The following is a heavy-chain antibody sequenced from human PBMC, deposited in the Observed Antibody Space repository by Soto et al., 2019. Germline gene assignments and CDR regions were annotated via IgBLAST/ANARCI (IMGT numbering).Heavy chain of an antibody. J-gene: IGHJ4*02. V-gene: IGHV3-23*01. CDR3: AKRGSDGFDH. Sequence: EVQLSESGGSLVQPGGSLRLSCTASGFTFNIYAMAWVRQAPGKGLEWVSSISDSGGSAFYTDSVKGRFTISRDNSKNTLFLQMNRLRADDTAMYYCAKRGSDGFDHWGQGTLVTVSS. D-gene: IGHD1-1*01. CDR1: GFTFNIYA. CDR2: ISDSGGSA.